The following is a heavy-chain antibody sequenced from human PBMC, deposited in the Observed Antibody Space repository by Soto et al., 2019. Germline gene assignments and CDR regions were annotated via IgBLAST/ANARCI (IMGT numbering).Heavy chain of an antibody. CDR2: IWYDGSKK. Sequence: SLRLSCVASGFTSRNFGMHWVRQAPGKGLEWVAVIWYDGSKKFYGDSVKGRFTISRDNSKNTLYLQMTSLRAEDTAVYYCARGLYDSSGYPDYWGQGTLVTVSS. V-gene: IGHV3-33*01. D-gene: IGHD3-22*01. CDR1: GFTSRNFG. CDR3: ARGLYDSSGYPDY. J-gene: IGHJ4*02.